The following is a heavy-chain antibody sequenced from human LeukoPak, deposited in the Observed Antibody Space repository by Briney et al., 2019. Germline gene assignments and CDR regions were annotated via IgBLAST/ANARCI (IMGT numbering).Heavy chain of an antibody. Sequence: PSETLSLTCTVSGGSFSSSGYYWGWIRQPPGKGLEWIGSIHYSRSTYYNPSLKSRVTISVDTSKNPFSLKLSSVTAADTAVYYCARHLGSGYDPFDYWGQGTLVTVFS. J-gene: IGHJ4*02. CDR3: ARHLGSGYDPFDY. CDR1: GGSFSSSGYY. CDR2: IHYSRST. D-gene: IGHD5-12*01. V-gene: IGHV4-39*01.